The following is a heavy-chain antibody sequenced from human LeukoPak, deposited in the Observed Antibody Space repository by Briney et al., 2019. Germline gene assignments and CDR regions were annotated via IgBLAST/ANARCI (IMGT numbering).Heavy chain of an antibody. Sequence: SETLSLPCTLSGGSISSYYSSWIRQPAGKGLEWIGRIYTSGSTNYNPSLKSRVTISVDTSKNQFSLKLSSVTAADTAVYYCARVLAAAGTTIDYWGQGTLVTVSS. D-gene: IGHD6-13*01. CDR2: IYTSGST. J-gene: IGHJ4*02. CDR1: GGSISSYY. CDR3: ARVLAAAGTTIDY. V-gene: IGHV4-4*07.